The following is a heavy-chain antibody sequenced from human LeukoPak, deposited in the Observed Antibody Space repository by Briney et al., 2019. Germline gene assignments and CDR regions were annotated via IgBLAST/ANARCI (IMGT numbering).Heavy chain of an antibody. CDR3: AHYGDYRFLYYFDY. J-gene: IGHJ4*02. CDR2: IYWNDNK. D-gene: IGHD4-17*01. CDR1: GFSLSTSGVG. V-gene: IGHV2-5*01. Sequence: SGPTLVNPTQTLTLTCTFSGFSLSTSGVGVGWIRQPPGKALEWLALIYWNDNKLYSPSLKSRLTITKDTSNNQVVLTMTNMDPVDTATYYCAHYGDYRFLYYFDYWGREPWSPSPQ.